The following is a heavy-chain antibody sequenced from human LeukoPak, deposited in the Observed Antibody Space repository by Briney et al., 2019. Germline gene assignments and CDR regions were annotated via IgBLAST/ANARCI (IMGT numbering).Heavy chain of an antibody. CDR2: IAPDGTDT. CDR3: GGFGYEAGVDL. V-gene: IGHV3-7*01. J-gene: IGHJ4*01. CDR1: GFMFSNYW. D-gene: IGHD2-15*01. Sequence: PGGSLRLSCAASGFMFSNYWMTWVRQAPGKGPEWVANIAPDGTDTYYVESVKGRFTISRDNAKNLLYLQMNSLRGDDAAMYFCGGFGYEAGVDLWGQGTLVIVSS.